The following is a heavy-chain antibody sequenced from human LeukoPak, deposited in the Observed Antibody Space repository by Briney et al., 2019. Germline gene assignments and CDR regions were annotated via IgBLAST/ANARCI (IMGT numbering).Heavy chain of an antibody. CDR1: GFTFSSYW. CDR3: AREDNPLWFDP. D-gene: IGHD1-1*01. CDR2: ISYDRSIR. Sequence: GGSLRLSCAASGFTFSSYWMSWVRQAPGKGLEWVAVISYDRSIRYYADSVKGRFTISRDNSNNTVHLQMNSLRPDDSALYYCAREDNPLWFDPWGQGTLVTVSS. V-gene: IGHV3-30-3*01. J-gene: IGHJ5*02.